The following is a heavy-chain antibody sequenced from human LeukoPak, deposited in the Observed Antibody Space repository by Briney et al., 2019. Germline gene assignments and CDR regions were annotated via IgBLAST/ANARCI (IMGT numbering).Heavy chain of an antibody. CDR3: ARDGRGSGWYPNWFDP. Sequence: PSETLSLTCTVSGDSISTYYWSWIRQPPGKGLEWIGYIHYSGSTNYNPSLKSRVTISVDTSKNQFSLKLSSVTAADTAVYYCARDGRGSGWYPNWFDPWGQGTLVTVSS. D-gene: IGHD6-19*01. CDR1: GDSISTYY. CDR2: IHYSGST. J-gene: IGHJ5*02. V-gene: IGHV4-59*12.